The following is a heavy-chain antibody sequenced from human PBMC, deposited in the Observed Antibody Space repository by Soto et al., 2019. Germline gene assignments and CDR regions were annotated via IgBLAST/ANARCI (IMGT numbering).Heavy chain of an antibody. J-gene: IGHJ4*02. CDR2: IGSSVGII. CDR3: ARGSYGQLEY. Sequence: EVQLVESGGGLVQPGGSLRLSCAASGFTFSNYSMNWVRQAPGKGLEWISYIGSSVGIIYSADSVKGRFIISRDNAKNSLYLQMNSLRDEDTAVYYCARGSYGQLEYWGQGTLVSVSS. CDR1: GFTFSNYS. V-gene: IGHV3-48*02. D-gene: IGHD4-17*01.